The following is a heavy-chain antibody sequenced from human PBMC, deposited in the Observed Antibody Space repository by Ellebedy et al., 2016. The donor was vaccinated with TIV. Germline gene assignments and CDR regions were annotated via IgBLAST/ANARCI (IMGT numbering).Heavy chain of an antibody. D-gene: IGHD6-19*01. J-gene: IGHJ5*02. CDR3: ARPLVAVAGTRWFDP. V-gene: IGHV3-23*01. Sequence: ESLKISCAASGFTFSSYAMSWVRQAPGKGLEWVSSIGRHSRGTHYADSVKGRFTISRDDSTNKLYLQMNSLQPEDTAVYYCARPLVAVAGTRWFDPWGQGTLVTVSS. CDR1: GFTFSSYA. CDR2: IGRHSRGT.